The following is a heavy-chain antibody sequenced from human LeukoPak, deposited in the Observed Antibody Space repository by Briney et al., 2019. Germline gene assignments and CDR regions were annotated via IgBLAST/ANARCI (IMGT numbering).Heavy chain of an antibody. J-gene: IGHJ6*03. CDR1: GYTFTSYD. Sequence: ASVKVSCKASGYTFTSYDINWVRQATGQGLEWMGWMNPNSGNTGYAQKFQGRVTMTRNTSISTAYMELSSRRSEDTAVYYCARGLVGASYYYYYMDVWGKGTTVTVSS. V-gene: IGHV1-8*01. CDR2: MNPNSGNT. D-gene: IGHD1-26*01. CDR3: ARGLVGASYYYYYMDV.